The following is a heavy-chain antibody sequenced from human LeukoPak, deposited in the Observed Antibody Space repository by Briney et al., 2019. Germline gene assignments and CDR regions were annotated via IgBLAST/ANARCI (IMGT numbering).Heavy chain of an antibody. CDR2: ISGSGGST. D-gene: IGHD2-2*01. V-gene: IGHV3-23*01. Sequence: GGSLRLSCAASGFTFSSYAMSWVRQAPGKGLEWVSAISGSGGSTYYADSVKGRFTISRDNSKNTLYLQMNSLRAEDTAVYYCAKDQRGYCSSPSCPPGFDYWGQGTLVTVSP. J-gene: IGHJ4*02. CDR3: AKDQRGYCSSPSCPPGFDY. CDR1: GFTFSSYA.